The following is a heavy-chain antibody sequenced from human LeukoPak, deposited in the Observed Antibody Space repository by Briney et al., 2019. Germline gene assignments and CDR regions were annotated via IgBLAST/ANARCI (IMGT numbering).Heavy chain of an antibody. V-gene: IGHV4-59*01. D-gene: IGHD5-18*01. CDR2: IYYSGST. CDR3: ARASGYSYGYLHISNYYYYYGMDV. J-gene: IGHJ6*02. CDR1: GGSISSYY. Sequence: PSETLSLTCTVSGGSISSYYWSWIRQPPGKGLEWIGYIYYSGSTNYNPSLKSRVTISVDTSKNQFSLKLSSVTAADTAVYYCARASGYSYGYLHISNYYYYYGMDVWGQGTTVTVSS.